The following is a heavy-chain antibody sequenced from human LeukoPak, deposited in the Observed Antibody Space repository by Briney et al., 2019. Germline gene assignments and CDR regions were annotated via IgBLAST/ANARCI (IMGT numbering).Heavy chain of an antibody. Sequence: PGGSLRLSCAASGFTFSSYAMSWVRQAPGKGLEWVSAISGSGGSTYYADSVKGRFTISRDNSKNTLYPQMNSLRAEDTAVYYCAKDSSGYYCNFDYWGQGTLVTVSS. CDR1: GFTFSSYA. V-gene: IGHV3-23*01. CDR2: ISGSGGST. CDR3: AKDSSGYYCNFDY. J-gene: IGHJ4*02. D-gene: IGHD3-22*01.